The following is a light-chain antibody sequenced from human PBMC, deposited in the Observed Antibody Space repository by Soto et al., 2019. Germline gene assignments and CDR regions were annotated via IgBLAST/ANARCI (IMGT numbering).Light chain of an antibody. V-gene: IGKV1-39*01. J-gene: IGKJ5*01. Sequence: DIQMTQSPSSLSASVGDRVTITCRASQSITNLLNWYQHKPGQAPKLLIYGTSSLLTGVPSRFSGSGSGTDFTLTISGLQLEDFATYYCQQTYSSLWTFGQGTRLEIK. CDR2: GTS. CDR3: QQTYSSLWT. CDR1: QSITNL.